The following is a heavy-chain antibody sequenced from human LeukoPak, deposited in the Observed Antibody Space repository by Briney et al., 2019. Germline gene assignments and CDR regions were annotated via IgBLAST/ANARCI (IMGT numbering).Heavy chain of an antibody. CDR2: FDLEDGET. D-gene: IGHD6-13*01. CDR1: GYTLTELS. V-gene: IGHV1-24*01. J-gene: IGHJ2*01. Sequence: ASVKASCKVSGYTLTELSMHWVRQAPGKGLEWMGGFDLEDGETLYAQKFQGRVTITADKSTSTAYMELSSLRSEDTAVYYCARDRGHSSSWYFDLWGRGTLVTVSS. CDR3: ARDRGHSSSWYFDL.